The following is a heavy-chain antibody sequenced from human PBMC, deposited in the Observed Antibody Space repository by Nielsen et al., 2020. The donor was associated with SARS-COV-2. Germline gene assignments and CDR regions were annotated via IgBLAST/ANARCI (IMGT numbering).Heavy chain of an antibody. CDR3: AKGGYCSGGSCLRWALAFDI. Sequence: GESLKISCAASGFTFSDYAMSWVRQAPGKGLEWMTIISYDGSNEHYADSVKGRFTISRDNSKSTVFLQMNSLRAEDTAVYYCAKGGYCSGGSCLRWALAFDIWGQGTMVTVSS. CDR2: ISYDGSNE. CDR1: GFTFSDYA. D-gene: IGHD2-15*01. J-gene: IGHJ3*02. V-gene: IGHV3-30-3*01.